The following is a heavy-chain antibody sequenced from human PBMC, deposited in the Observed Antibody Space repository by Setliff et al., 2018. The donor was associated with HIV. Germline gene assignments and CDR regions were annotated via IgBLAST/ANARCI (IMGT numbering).Heavy chain of an antibody. D-gene: IGHD3-10*01. CDR2: ISSSSSYT. Sequence: GGSLRLSCAASGFTFSDYYMSWIRQAPGKGLEWVSYISSSSSYTNYADSVKGRFTISRENARNSLYLQMNSLRAEDTAVYYCAKPYRGSVVRDQGYMDVWGKGTTVTVSS. V-gene: IGHV3-11*03. J-gene: IGHJ6*03. CDR3: AKPYRGSVVRDQGYMDV. CDR1: GFTFSDYY.